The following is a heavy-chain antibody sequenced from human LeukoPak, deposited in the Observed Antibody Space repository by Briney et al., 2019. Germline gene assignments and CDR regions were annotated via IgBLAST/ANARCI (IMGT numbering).Heavy chain of an antibody. V-gene: IGHV4-59*08. D-gene: IGHD3-22*01. CDR3: GRLPDSRTEAVDI. CDR1: GGSISSYY. CDR2: IYYSGST. Sequence: SETLSLTCTVSGGSISSYYWSWIRQPPGKGLEWIGYIYYSGSTNYNPSLKSRVTISVDTSRNQFSLKLSSVTAADTAVYYCGRLPDSRTEAVDIWGQGTVVTVSS. J-gene: IGHJ3*02.